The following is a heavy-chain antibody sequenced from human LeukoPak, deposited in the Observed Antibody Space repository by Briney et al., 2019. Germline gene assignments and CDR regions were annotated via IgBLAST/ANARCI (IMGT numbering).Heavy chain of an antibody. CDR1: GGTFSSYA. D-gene: IGHD5-18*01. J-gene: IGHJ3*02. V-gene: IGHV1-69*01. CDR2: IIPIFGTA. CDR3: ARPQYTAMVYPHAFAI. Sequence: SVKVSCKASGGTFSSYAISWVRQAPGQGLEWMGGIIPIFGTANYAQKFQGRVTVTADESTSTAYMELSRLRSDDTAVHYSARPQYTAMVYPHAFAIWSQGTMVTVSS.